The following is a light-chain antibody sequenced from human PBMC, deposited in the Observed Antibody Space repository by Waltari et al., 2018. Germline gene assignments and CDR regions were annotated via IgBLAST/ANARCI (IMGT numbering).Light chain of an antibody. Sequence: QSALTQPASVSGSRGQSITISCTGSSSDIGSYNVVSWYQHHPGKAPKLLIYGGNNRPSGVSNRFSGSKAGNTASLTISGLQAEDEADYYCSSYAGSVVFGGGTKLTVL. CDR1: SSDIGSYNV. V-gene: IGLV2-23*01. CDR3: SSYAGSVV. J-gene: IGLJ3*02. CDR2: GGN.